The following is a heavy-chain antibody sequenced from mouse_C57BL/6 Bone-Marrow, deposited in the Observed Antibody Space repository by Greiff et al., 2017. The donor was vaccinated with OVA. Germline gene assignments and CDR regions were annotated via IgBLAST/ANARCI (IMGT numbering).Heavy chain of an antibody. CDR3: AYGNYGWFAY. Sequence: QVQLQQPGAELVKPGASVKLSCKASGYTFTSYWMHWVKQRHGQGLEWIGMIHPNSGSTNYNEKFKSKATLTVEKSSSTAYMQLSSLTSEESAVYYCAYGNYGWFAYWGQGTLVTVSA. V-gene: IGHV1-64*01. CDR2: IHPNSGST. D-gene: IGHD2-10*02. CDR1: GYTFTSYW. J-gene: IGHJ3*01.